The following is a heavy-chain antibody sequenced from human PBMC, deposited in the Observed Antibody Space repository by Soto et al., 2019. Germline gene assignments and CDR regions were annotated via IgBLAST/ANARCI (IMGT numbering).Heavy chain of an antibody. CDR3: AKDLDSITSVGKPLDV. D-gene: IGHD6-13*01. CDR2: ISWKSGNI. CDR1: GFTFDDYA. Sequence: SLRLSCAASGFTFDDYAMHWVRQVPGKGLEWVSGISWKSGNIGYADSVKGRFTISRDNAKSSLYLQMNSLRAEDTAFYYCAKDLDSITSVGKPLDVWGQGHTVTVSS. V-gene: IGHV3-9*01. J-gene: IGHJ6*02.